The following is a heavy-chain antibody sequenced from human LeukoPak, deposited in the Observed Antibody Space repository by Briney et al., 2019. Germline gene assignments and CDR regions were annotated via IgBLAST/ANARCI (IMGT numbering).Heavy chain of an antibody. CDR2: IYTGDSDT. Sequence: GESLKVSCKAFGYTFTSFFIGWVRQMPGQGLEWMGIIYTGDSDTRHSPSFQGQVTISVDKSISTAYLQWRSLKASDTAIYYCARPITGAGTDLGYWGQGTLVTVSS. CDR1: GYTFTSFF. CDR3: ARPITGAGTDLGY. J-gene: IGHJ4*02. V-gene: IGHV5-51*01. D-gene: IGHD6-13*01.